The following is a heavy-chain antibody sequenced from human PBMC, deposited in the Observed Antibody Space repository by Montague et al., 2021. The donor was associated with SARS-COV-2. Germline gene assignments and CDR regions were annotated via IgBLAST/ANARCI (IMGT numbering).Heavy chain of an antibody. D-gene: IGHD4-23*01. Sequence: SLRLSCAASGFTSSSYGMNWVRQAPGKGLEWVAPMRSSGSTIYYADSVKGRFTISRDSANNSLYLQMNSLRAEDTAVYYCARGTPVGHRQVGARGMDVWGQGTMVTVSS. J-gene: IGHJ6*02. V-gene: IGHV3-21*01. CDR1: GFTSSSYG. CDR3: ARGTPVGHRQVGARGMDV. CDR2: MRSSGSTI.